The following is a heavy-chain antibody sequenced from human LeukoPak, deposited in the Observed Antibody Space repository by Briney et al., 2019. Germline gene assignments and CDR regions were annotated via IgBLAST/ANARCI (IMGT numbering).Heavy chain of an antibody. D-gene: IGHD6-13*01. CDR1: GGSISSGSYY. Sequence: SQTLSLTCTVSGGSISSGSYYWSWIRQPAGKGLEWIGRIYTSGSTNYNPSLKSRVTISVNTSKNQFSLKLSSVTAADTAVYYCARERGIAFDYRDQGTLVTVSS. V-gene: IGHV4-61*02. CDR3: ARERGIAFDY. CDR2: IYTSGST. J-gene: IGHJ4*02.